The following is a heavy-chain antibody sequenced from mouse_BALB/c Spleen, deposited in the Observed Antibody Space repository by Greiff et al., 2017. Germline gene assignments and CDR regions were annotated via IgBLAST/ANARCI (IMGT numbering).Heavy chain of an antibody. D-gene: IGHD2-4*01. Sequence: EVKLVESGGGLVKPGGSLKLSCAASGFTFSSYTMSWVRQTPEKRLEWVATISSGGSYTYYPDSVKGRFTISRDNAKNTLYLQMSSLKSEDTAMYYCTRDGGDYDGLFAYWGQGTLVTVSA. CDR3: TRDGGDYDGLFAY. V-gene: IGHV5-6-4*01. J-gene: IGHJ3*01. CDR2: ISSGGSYT. CDR1: GFTFSSYT.